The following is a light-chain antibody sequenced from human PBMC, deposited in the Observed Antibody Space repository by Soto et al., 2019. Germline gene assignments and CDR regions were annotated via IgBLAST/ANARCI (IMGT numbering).Light chain of an antibody. V-gene: IGKV3D-15*01. Sequence: IVLPQSKTTLSVSPGERATVSCRASQSVSSNLAWHQQRPGQAPRLLIYGASTRATGVPARFSGGGSGTEFTLTITSLQSEDFAVYWCQQYNKWPLTFGPGTRLEI. CDR3: QQYNKWPLT. CDR2: GAS. CDR1: QSVSSN. J-gene: IGKJ5*01.